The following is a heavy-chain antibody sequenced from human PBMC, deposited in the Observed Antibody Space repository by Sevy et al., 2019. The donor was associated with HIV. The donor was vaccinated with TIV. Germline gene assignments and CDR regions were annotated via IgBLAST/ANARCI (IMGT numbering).Heavy chain of an antibody. CDR1: GFTFTDYY. J-gene: IGHJ3*02. Sequence: GGSLRLSCAVSGFTFTDYYMSWIRQAPGKGPEWLAYINNSSRLINYVKSVRGRFTISRDNAQNSLYLQMNSLRAEDTAIYYCARPYGSGSWEAFDIWGQGTMVTVSS. V-gene: IGHV3-11*06. CDR2: INNSSRLI. D-gene: IGHD3-10*01. CDR3: ARPYGSGSWEAFDI.